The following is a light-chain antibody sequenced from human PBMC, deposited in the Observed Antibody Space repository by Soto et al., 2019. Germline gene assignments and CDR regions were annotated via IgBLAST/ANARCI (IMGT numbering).Light chain of an antibody. CDR1: QSISSK. J-gene: IGKJ4*01. CDR2: GAS. Sequence: IVMTQSPATLSVSPGERATLSCRASQSISSKLAWYQQKPGQAPRLPIYGASTRATGIPVRFSGSGSGTEFTLTITSLQSEDFAVYYCQEYNNWRPITFGGGTKVDIK. V-gene: IGKV3-15*01. CDR3: QEYNNWRPIT.